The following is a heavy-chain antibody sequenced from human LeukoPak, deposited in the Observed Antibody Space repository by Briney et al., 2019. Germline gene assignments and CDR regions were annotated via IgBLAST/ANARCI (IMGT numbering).Heavy chain of an antibody. V-gene: IGHV4-30-4*01. D-gene: IGHD5-18*01. Sequence: SETLSLTCTVSGGSISSGDYYWSWFRQPPGKGLEWIGYIYYSGSTYYNPSLKSRVTISVDTSKSQFSLKLSSVTAADTAVYYCASVTAMVGYFDYWGQGTLVTVSS. CDR1: GGSISSGDYY. J-gene: IGHJ4*02. CDR3: ASVTAMVGYFDY. CDR2: IYYSGST.